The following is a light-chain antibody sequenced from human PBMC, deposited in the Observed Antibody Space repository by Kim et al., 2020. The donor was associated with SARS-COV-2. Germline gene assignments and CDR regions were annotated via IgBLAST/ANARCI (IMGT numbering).Light chain of an antibody. CDR1: SSDIGAYHF. V-gene: IGLV2-14*03. J-gene: IGLJ3*02. CDR3: SSYSGGDTWV. CDR2: DVT. Sequence: GHSLPIPCTGSSSDIGAYHFVSWFQQHPGTAPKLMIYDVTKWPSGISNRFSGSKSGNTASLTISGLQAEDEAEYYCSSYSGGDTWVFGGGTQLTVL.